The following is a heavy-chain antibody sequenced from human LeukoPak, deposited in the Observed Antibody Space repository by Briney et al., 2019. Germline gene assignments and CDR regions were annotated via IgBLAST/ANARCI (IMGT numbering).Heavy chain of an antibody. CDR2: ISDSGDIT. Sequence: GGPLRLPCAASVFTLSGYAMSWVRQAPGGGLEWVSFISDSGDITYYADSVKGKFTISRDNSKNTLFLQMNSLRAEDTAVYYCARTMAVAPLYQHDYWGQGTLVTVSS. CDR3: ARTMAVAPLYQHDY. CDR1: VFTLSGYA. D-gene: IGHD6-19*01. J-gene: IGHJ4*02. V-gene: IGHV3-23*01.